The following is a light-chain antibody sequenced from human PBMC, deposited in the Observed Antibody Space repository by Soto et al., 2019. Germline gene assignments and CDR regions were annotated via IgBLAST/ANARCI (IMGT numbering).Light chain of an antibody. V-gene: IGKV1-27*01. Sequence: DIQMTQSPSSVSASVGDRVTITCRANQGFSSYLAWYQQKPGKPPKLLIYASSTLQSRVPSRFSGSVSGTECTLTISSRQPEDVATYYCHKYNGTPWTFGQGTKVEIK. CDR1: QGFSSY. CDR3: HKYNGTPWT. J-gene: IGKJ1*01. CDR2: ASS.